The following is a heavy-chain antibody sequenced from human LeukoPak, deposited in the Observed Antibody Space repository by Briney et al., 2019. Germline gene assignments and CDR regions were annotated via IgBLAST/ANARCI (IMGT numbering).Heavy chain of an antibody. D-gene: IGHD3-10*01. CDR1: GCTFTSYD. Sequence: ASVKVSCKASGCTFTSYDINWVRQATGQGLEWMGWMNPNSGNTGYAQKFQGRVTMTRDTSINTAYLELNSLRSDDTAVYYCARNGYYGSFYYYMDVWGKGTTVTVSS. CDR2: MNPNSGNT. J-gene: IGHJ6*03. V-gene: IGHV1-8*01. CDR3: ARNGYYGSFYYYMDV.